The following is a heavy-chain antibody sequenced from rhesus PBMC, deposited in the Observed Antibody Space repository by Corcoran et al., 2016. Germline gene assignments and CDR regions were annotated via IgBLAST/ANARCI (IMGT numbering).Heavy chain of an antibody. CDR3: ARDRLEQRGFYYGLDS. CDR2: INPYNGNT. J-gene: IGHJ6*01. CDR1: GYTFTDYY. Sequence: QVQLVQSGAEVKKPGSSVKVSCKASGYTFTDYYMHWVRQAPRQGLEWMGWINPYNGNTKYAQKFQGRVTMTRDTATSTAYMELSSLRSEDTAVYYCARDRLEQRGFYYGLDSWGQGVVVTVSS. D-gene: IGHD1-20*01. V-gene: IGHV1S2*01.